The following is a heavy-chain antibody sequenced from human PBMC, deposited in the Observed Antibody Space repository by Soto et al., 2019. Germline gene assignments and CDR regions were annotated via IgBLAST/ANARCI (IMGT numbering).Heavy chain of an antibody. CDR3: ATDKGWGRLYFDS. D-gene: IGHD6-19*01. Sequence: GGSLRLSCTASGFTFRNYAMSWVRQAPGKGLQWVPAISGNGGTTYYADSVKVRFTLSRDNFNDTLFLQMNILRTKHRTVYYFATDKGWGRLYFDSWGLGTLVTVS. CDR2: ISGNGGTT. CDR1: GFTFRNYA. J-gene: IGHJ4*02. V-gene: IGHV3-23*01.